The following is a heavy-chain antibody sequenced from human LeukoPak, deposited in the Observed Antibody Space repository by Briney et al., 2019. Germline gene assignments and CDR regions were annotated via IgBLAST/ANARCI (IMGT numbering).Heavy chain of an antibody. V-gene: IGHV1-18*01. J-gene: IGHJ6*03. CDR3: ARGSVYYYDSSGYYYYYMDV. CDR2: ISAYNGNT. CDR1: GYTFTSYV. D-gene: IGHD3-22*01. Sequence: GASVKVSCKASGYTFTSYVISWVRQAPGQGLEWMGWISAYNGNTNYAQKLQGRVTMTTDTSTSTAYMELRSLRSDDTAVYYCARGSVYYYDSSGYYYYYMDVWGKGTTVTVSS.